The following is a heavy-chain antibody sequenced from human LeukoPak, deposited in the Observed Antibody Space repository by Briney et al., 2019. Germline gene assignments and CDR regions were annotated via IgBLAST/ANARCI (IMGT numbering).Heavy chain of an antibody. J-gene: IGHJ4*02. CDR1: GFPFSIYV. CDR2: ISSGSAYL. Sequence: GGSLRLSCAASGFPFSIYVMTWVRQAPGKGLEWVSSISSGSAYLYYTDSLEGRFTISRDNAKNSLYLQMNSLRAEDTAVYYCARDSGYGDYRLWGQGTLVTVSS. D-gene: IGHD4-17*01. CDR3: ARDSGYGDYRL. V-gene: IGHV3-21*06.